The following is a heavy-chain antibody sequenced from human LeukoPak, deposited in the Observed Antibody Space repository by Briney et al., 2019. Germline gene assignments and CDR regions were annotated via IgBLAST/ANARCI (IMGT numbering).Heavy chain of an antibody. J-gene: IGHJ4*02. CDR1: GYTFTTYY. V-gene: IGHV1-46*01. CDR3: VIAAFDY. D-gene: IGHD2-21*01. CDR2: INPSDGST. Sequence: GASVKVSCKASGYTFTTYYLHWVRQAPGQGPEWMAIINPSDGSTSNAQKFQGRVTVTMDTSTSTVNMELSSLRSEDTAVYYCVIAAFDYWGQGTLVTVSS.